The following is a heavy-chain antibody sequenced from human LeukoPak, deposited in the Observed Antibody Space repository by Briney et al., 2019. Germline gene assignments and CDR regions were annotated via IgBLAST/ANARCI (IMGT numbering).Heavy chain of an antibody. CDR3: ARVGLYCRSTSCRNNWFDP. V-gene: IGHV1-18*01. J-gene: IGHJ5*02. Sequence: ASVKVSCKASGYTFTSYGISWVRQAPGQGLEWIGWISAYNGNTNYAQKLQGRVTMTTDTSTSTAYMELRSLRSDDTAAYYCARVGLYCRSTSCRNNWFDPWGQGTLVTVSS. CDR2: ISAYNGNT. CDR1: GYTFTSYG. D-gene: IGHD2-2*01.